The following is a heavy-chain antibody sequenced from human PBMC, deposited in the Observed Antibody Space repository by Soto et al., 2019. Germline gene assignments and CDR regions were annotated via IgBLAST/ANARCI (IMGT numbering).Heavy chain of an antibody. Sequence: PGGSLRLSCAASGFTFSSYWMSWVRQAPGKGLEWVSSISSSSSYIYYADSVKGRFTISRDNAKNSLYLQMNSLRAEDTAVYYCARDRTSDYYGSRSYSFAFDIWGQGRMVTVSS. CDR3: ARDRTSDYYGSRSYSFAFDI. D-gene: IGHD3-10*01. CDR2: ISSSSSYI. V-gene: IGHV3-21*01. J-gene: IGHJ3*02. CDR1: GFTFSSYW.